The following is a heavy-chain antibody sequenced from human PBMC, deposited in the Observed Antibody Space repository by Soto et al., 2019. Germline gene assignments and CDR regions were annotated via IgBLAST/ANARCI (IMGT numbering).Heavy chain of an antibody. J-gene: IGHJ4*02. CDR2: IKQDGSEK. CDR1: RFTFSNYW. D-gene: IGHD2-2*01. CDR3: ARGEYHLPIDF. V-gene: IGHV3-7*01. Sequence: GGSLRLSCAASRFTFSNYWMSWVRQAPGKGLEWVANIKQDGSEKYYVDSVKGRFTISRDNAKNSLYLQMNSLRAEDTAVYYCARGEYHLPIDFWGQGTLVTVSS.